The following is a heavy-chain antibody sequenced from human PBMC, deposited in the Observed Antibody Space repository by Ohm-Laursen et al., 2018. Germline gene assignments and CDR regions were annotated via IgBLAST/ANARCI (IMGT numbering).Heavy chain of an antibody. V-gene: IGHV4-59*07. D-gene: IGHD6-19*01. J-gene: IGHJ4*02. CDR1: GDSISAHY. CDR3: ARLPDHSGWPFDY. CDR2: IHHTGYT. Sequence: SDTLSLTCNVSGDSISAHYWSWIRQPPGKGLEWIGYIHHTGYTTYNPSLKSRVTISVDTSKKQFSLKLTSATAADTAIYYCARLPDHSGWPFDYWGQGTLVTVSS.